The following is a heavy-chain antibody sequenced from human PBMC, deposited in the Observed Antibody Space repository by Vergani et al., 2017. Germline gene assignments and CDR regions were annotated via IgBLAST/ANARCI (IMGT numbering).Heavy chain of an antibody. D-gene: IGHD1-26*01. Sequence: VQLVESGGGLVKPGGSLRLSCAASGFTVSSNYMSWVRQAPGKGLEWVSVIYSGGSTYYADSVKGRFTISRDNSKNTLYLQMNSLRAEDTAVYYCARASGSGSYGPRDYWGQGTLVTVSS. V-gene: IGHV3-66*02. CDR3: ARASGSGSYGPRDY. J-gene: IGHJ4*02. CDR2: IYSGGST. CDR1: GFTVSSNY.